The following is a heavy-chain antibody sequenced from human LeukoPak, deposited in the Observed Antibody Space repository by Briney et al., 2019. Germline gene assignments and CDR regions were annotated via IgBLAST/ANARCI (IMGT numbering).Heavy chain of an antibody. CDR1: GGSISSYY. CDR3: AQELAYCGGDCPSDAFDI. D-gene: IGHD2-21*02. Sequence: SETLSLTCTVSGGSISSYYWSWIRQPPGKGLEWIGYIYYSGSTYYNPSLKSRVTISVDTSKNQFSLKLSSVTAADTAVYYCAQELAYCGGDCPSDAFDIWGQGTMVTVSS. V-gene: IGHV4-59*04. CDR2: IYYSGST. J-gene: IGHJ3*02.